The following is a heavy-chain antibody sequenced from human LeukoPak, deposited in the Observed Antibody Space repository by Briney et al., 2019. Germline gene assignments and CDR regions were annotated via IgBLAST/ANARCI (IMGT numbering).Heavy chain of an antibody. CDR1: GLTFSNYD. Sequence: PGGSLRLSCAASGLTFSNYDIHWVRQAPGMGLEWVSFIQSDGSYKFYSDSVKGRFTISRDNSKNTLYLQMSGLRADDTAVYYCAKVEAGSGGWNPFDYWGQGTLVTVSS. D-gene: IGHD6-19*01. CDR2: IQSDGSYK. V-gene: IGHV3-30*02. J-gene: IGHJ4*02. CDR3: AKVEAGSGGWNPFDY.